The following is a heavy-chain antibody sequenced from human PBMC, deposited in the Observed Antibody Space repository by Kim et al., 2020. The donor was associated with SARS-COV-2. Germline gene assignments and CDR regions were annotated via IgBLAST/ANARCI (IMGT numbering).Heavy chain of an antibody. V-gene: IGHV4-59*01. CDR3: ARAQIPHEFDP. CDR1: GGSISSYY. CDR2: IYYSGST. J-gene: IGHJ5*02. Sequence: SETLSLTCTVSGGSISSYYWSWIRQPPGKGLEWIGYIYYSGSTNHNPSLKSRVTISVDTSKNQFSLKLSSVTAADTAVYYCARAQIPHEFDPWGQGTLVTVSS.